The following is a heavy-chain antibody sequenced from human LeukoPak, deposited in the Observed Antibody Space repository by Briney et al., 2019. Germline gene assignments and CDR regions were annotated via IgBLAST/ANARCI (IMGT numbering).Heavy chain of an antibody. V-gene: IGHV3-23*01. CDR2: ISGSGGSS. CDR1: GFTFTSYA. J-gene: IGHJ4*02. Sequence: GGSLRLSCAASGFTFTSYAMTWVRQAPGKGLEWVSGISGSGGSSYYADSVKARFTISRDNSKNTLYLQMNSLRAEDTAVYYCAKESDSSSWYEGYFDYWGQGTLVTVSS. CDR3: AKESDSSSWYEGYFDY. D-gene: IGHD6-13*01.